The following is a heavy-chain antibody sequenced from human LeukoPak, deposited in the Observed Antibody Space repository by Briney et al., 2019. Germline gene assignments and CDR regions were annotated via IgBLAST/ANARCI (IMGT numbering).Heavy chain of an antibody. J-gene: IGHJ5*02. CDR2: IGSSVSSSTTYI. V-gene: IGHV3-21*01. D-gene: IGHD1-1*01. CDR3: ARDVTGTTSAYNWIDP. CDR1: GFTFSTYT. Sequence: GGSLRLSCSASGFTFSTYTMNWIRQAPGKGLEWVSCIGSSVSSSTTYIYYADSVKGRFTISRDNAKNSLYLQMNRPRAEDTAVYYCARDVTGTTSAYNWIDPWGQGVLVTVSS.